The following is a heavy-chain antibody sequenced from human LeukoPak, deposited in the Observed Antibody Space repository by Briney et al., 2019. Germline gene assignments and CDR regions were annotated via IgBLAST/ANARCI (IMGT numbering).Heavy chain of an antibody. D-gene: IGHD6-13*01. J-gene: IGHJ4*02. CDR1: GGSFSGYS. Sequence: PSETLSLTCAVYGGSFSGYSWSWIRQPPGKGLEWIGEINHSGSTNYNPSLKSRVTISVDTSKNQFSLKLSSVTAADTAVYYCARAGGVIAAAGIFDYWGQGTLVIVSS. CDR2: INHSGST. CDR3: ARAGGVIAAAGIFDY. V-gene: IGHV4-34*01.